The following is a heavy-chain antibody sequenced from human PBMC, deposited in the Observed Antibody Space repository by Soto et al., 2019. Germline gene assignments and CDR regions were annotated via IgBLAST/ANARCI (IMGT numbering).Heavy chain of an antibody. CDR2: IYWDDDK. J-gene: IGHJ6*02. V-gene: IGHV2-5*02. CDR3: IQSRCGSDCLQSDASYYYYFMDV. D-gene: IGHD2-21*02. CDR1: AFSLSTGGVG. Sequence: QITLKESGPTLVKPTQTLTLTCTFSAFSLSTGGVGVGWIRQPPGKALEWLALIYWDDDKRYSPSLRSRLTITKDTSKNQVVLTMTNLDPVDTATYYCIQSRCGSDCLQSDASYYYYFMDVWGQGTTVTVSS.